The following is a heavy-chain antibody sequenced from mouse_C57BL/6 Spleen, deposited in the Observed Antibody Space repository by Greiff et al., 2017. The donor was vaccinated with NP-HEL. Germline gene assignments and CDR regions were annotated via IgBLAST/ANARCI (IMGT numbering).Heavy chain of an antibody. Sequence: VQLKESGPELVKPGASVKIPCKASGYTFTDYNMDWVKQSHGKSLEWIGDINPNNGGTIYNQKFKGKATLTVDKSSSTAYMELRSLTSEDTAVYYCATWFAYWGQGTLVTVSA. CDR3: ATWFAY. J-gene: IGHJ3*01. V-gene: IGHV1-18*01. CDR2: INPNNGGT. CDR1: GYTFTDYN.